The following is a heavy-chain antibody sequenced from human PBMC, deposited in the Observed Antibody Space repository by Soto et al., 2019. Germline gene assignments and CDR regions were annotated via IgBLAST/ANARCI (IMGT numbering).Heavy chain of an antibody. J-gene: IGHJ4*02. CDR1: GFTFSNYW. V-gene: IGHV3-74*01. CDR2: IKGDATAT. CDR3: AGDDGRGLKY. Sequence: EVQVVESGGGLVQPGESLRLSCAASGFTFSNYWMHWIRQSPGKGLVWVSHIKGDATATNYADSGEGRFTISRDNARNTPNFQMNRLGVEDPAVYSCAGDDGRGLKYWGQGTLVTVSS.